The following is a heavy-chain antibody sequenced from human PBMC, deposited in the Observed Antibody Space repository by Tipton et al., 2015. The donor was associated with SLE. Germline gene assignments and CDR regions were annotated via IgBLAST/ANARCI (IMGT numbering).Heavy chain of an antibody. V-gene: IGHV4-59*01. CDR1: GGSISSYY. Sequence: TLSLTCTVSGGSISSYYWSWIRQPPGKGLEWIGYIYYSGSTNYNPSLKSRVTISVDTSKNQFSLKLSSVTAADTAVYYCARVPAFYYYYMDVWGKGPTVTVSS. D-gene: IGHD2-2*01. CDR3: ARVPAFYYYYMDV. J-gene: IGHJ6*03. CDR2: IYYSGST.